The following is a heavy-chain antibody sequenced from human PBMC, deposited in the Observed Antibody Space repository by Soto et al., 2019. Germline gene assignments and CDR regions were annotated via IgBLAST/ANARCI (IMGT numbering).Heavy chain of an antibody. J-gene: IGHJ6*02. V-gene: IGHV3-21*01. D-gene: IGHD6-13*01. CDR2: ISSSSSYI. Sequence: TGGSLRLSCAASGFTFSSYSMNWVRQAPGKGLEWVSSISSSSSYIYYADSVKGRFTISRDNAKNSLYLQMNSLRAEDTAVYYCARDTVYSSSWYVISAPMDVWGQGTTVTVSS. CDR3: ARDTVYSSSWYVISAPMDV. CDR1: GFTFSSYS.